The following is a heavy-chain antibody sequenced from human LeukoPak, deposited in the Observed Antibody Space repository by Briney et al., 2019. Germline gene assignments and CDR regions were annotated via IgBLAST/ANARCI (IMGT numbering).Heavy chain of an antibody. CDR3: AKDGAAAGKGVYYYGMDV. CDR1: GFTFSSYA. CDR2: ISGSGGST. D-gene: IGHD6-13*01. Sequence: GGSLRLSCAASGFTFSSYAMSWVRQAPGKGLEWVSAISGSGGSTYYADSVKGRFTISRDNSKNTLYLQMNSLRAEDTAVYYCAKDGAAAGKGVYYYGMDVWGQGTTVTVSS. V-gene: IGHV3-23*01. J-gene: IGHJ6*02.